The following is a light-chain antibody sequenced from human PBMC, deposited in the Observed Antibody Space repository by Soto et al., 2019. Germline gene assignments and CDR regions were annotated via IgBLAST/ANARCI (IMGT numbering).Light chain of an antibody. Sequence: VVMTQAPLSLPVTLGQPASISCKSSQTFVYRDGNTYLKWIQQRPGQSPRRLIYQVSHRDSGVPDRFSGSGSGSDFTLKISRVEAEDVGVYYCVRGTHWPPFTFGQGTKLEIK. V-gene: IGKV2-30*01. CDR3: VRGTHWPPFT. CDR1: QTFVYRDGNTY. CDR2: QVS. J-gene: IGKJ2*01.